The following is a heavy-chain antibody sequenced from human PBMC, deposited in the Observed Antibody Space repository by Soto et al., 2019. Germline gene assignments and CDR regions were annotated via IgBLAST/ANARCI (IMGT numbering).Heavy chain of an antibody. Sequence: PGGSLRVSWTGAGFTFGNVWVNWVRQAPGKGLEWVGRIKSETDGGTIDYAAPVKGRFTISRDDSNNTLYLQMNSLKTEDTATYYCTPLTLKYNSDSYGLSNWGQGTGVTVSS. D-gene: IGHD6-19*01. J-gene: IGHJ4*03. CDR1: GFTFGNVW. CDR2: IKSETDGGTI. CDR3: TPLTLKYNSDSYGLSN. V-gene: IGHV3-15*07.